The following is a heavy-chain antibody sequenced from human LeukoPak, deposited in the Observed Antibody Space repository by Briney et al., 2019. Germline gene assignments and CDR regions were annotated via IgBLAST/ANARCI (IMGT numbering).Heavy chain of an antibody. V-gene: IGHV4-59*01. J-gene: IGHJ5*02. D-gene: IGHD3-10*01. CDR2: MYYSGST. CDR1: GASISSYS. CDR3: ARSMVRGVLWFDP. Sequence: PSETLSLTCSVPGASISSYSWSWIRQPPGKGLEWIGYMYYSGSTNYNPSLKSRVIISVDMSKNQISLKLSSVTAADTAVYYCARSMVRGVLWFDPWGQGTLVTVSS.